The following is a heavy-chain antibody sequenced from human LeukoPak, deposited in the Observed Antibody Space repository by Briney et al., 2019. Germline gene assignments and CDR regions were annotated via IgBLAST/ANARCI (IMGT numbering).Heavy chain of an antibody. V-gene: IGHV3-33*01. D-gene: IGHD3-16*02. CDR1: GFTFSSYG. Sequence: GGSLRLSCAASGFTFSSYGMHWVRQAPGKGLEWVAVIWYDGSNKYYADSVKGGSTISRDNSKNTPYLQMNSLRAEDTAVYYCARDQKSYDYVWGSYPFSWGQGTLVTVSS. J-gene: IGHJ5*02. CDR2: IWYDGSNK. CDR3: ARDQKSYDYVWGSYPFS.